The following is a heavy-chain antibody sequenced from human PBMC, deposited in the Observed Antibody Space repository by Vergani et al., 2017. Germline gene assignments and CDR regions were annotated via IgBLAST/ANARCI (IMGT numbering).Heavy chain of an antibody. CDR3: AREGRLVYCSSTSCYANTPFDY. Sequence: EVQLVESGGGLVKPGGSLRLSCAASGFTFSSYSMNWVRQAPGKGLEWVSYISSSGSTIYYADSVKGRFTISRDNAKNSLYLQMNSLRAEDTAVYYCAREGRLVYCSSTSCYANTPFDYWGQGTLVTVSS. J-gene: IGHJ4*02. CDR1: GFTFSSYS. CDR2: ISSSGSTI. D-gene: IGHD2-2*01. V-gene: IGHV3-48*01.